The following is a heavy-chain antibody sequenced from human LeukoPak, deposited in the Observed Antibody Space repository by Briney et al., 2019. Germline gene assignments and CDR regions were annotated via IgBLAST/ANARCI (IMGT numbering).Heavy chain of an antibody. V-gene: IGHV4-59*01. D-gene: IGHD1-7*01. CDR3: ARDGTGTFDY. CDR1: GGSISSYY. J-gene: IGHJ4*02. CDR2: IYYSGST. Sequence: SETLSLTCTVSGGSISSYYWSWIRQPPGKGLEWIGYIYYSGSTNYNPSLKSRVTISVDTSKNQFSLKLSSVTAADTAVYYCARDGTGTFDYWGQGTLVTVSS.